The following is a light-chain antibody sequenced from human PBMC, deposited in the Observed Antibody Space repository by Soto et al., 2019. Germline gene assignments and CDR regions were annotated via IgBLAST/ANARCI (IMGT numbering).Light chain of an antibody. CDR3: SSYTSLSTVV. CDR1: SSDVGAYNF. Sequence: QSALTQPASVSGSPGQSITISCTGTSSDVGAYNFVSWYQLHPGEAPKLIIYEVTNRPSGVSERFSGSKSGNTASLTISGLQSEDETDYYCSSYTSLSTVVFGTGTKSPS. J-gene: IGLJ1*01. CDR2: EVT. V-gene: IGLV2-14*01.